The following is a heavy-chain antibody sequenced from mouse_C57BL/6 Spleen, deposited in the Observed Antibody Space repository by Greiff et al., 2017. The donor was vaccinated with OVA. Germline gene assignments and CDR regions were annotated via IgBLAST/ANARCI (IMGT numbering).Heavy chain of an antibody. CDR2: ISDGGSYT. CDR1: GFTFSSYA. V-gene: IGHV5-4*03. D-gene: IGHD1-1*01. CDR3: ARWGDYYGSRSFDY. Sequence: DVMLVESGGGLVKPGGSLKLSCAASGFTFSSYAMSWVRQTPEKRLEWVATISDGGSYTYYPDNVKGRFTISRDNAKNNLYLQMSQLKSEDTAMYYCARWGDYYGSRSFDYWGQGTTLTVSS. J-gene: IGHJ2*01.